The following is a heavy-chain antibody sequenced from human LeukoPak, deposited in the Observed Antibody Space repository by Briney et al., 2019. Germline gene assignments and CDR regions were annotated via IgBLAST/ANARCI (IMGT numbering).Heavy chain of an antibody. CDR1: GFTFSSYA. V-gene: IGHV3-30-3*01. D-gene: IGHD4-17*01. J-gene: IGHJ4*02. Sequence: PGGSLRLSCAASGFTFSSYAMHWGRQAPGRGRGWAAVISDDGSNKYYADSVKGRFTISRDNSKTTLYLQMNSLRAEDTAVYYCARAEYGDYGWTYYFDYWGQGTLVTVSS. CDR2: ISDDGSNK. CDR3: ARAEYGDYGWTYYFDY.